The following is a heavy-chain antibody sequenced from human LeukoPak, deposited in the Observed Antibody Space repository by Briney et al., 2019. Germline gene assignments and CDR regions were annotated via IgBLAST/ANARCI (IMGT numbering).Heavy chain of an antibody. CDR2: INHSGST. Sequence: PSETLSLTCAVYGGSFSGYYWSWIRQPPGKGLEWIGEINHSGSTNYNPSLKSRVTISVDTSKNQFSLKLSSVTAADTAVYYCARGRAVAGPKWAYGMDVWGQGTTVTVSS. V-gene: IGHV4-34*01. J-gene: IGHJ6*02. CDR1: GGSFSGYY. D-gene: IGHD6-19*01. CDR3: ARGRAVAGPKWAYGMDV.